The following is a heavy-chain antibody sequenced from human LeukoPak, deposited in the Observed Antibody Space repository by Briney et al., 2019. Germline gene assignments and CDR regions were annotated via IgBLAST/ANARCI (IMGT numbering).Heavy chain of an antibody. CDR2: ISSSSSYI. D-gene: IGHD2-2*01. Sequence: GGSLRLSCAASGFTFSSYSMNWVRQAPGKGLEWVSSISSSSSYIYYADSVKGRFTISRDNAKNSLYLQMNSLRAEDTAVYYCAKVSALIVVVPAALSDYWGQGTLVTVSS. V-gene: IGHV3-21*04. CDR1: GFTFSSYS. CDR3: AKVSALIVVVPAALSDY. J-gene: IGHJ4*02.